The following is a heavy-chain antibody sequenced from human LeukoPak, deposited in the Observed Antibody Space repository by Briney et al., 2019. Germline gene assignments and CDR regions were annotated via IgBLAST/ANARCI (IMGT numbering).Heavy chain of an antibody. V-gene: IGHV3-7*01. Sequence: PGGSLRLSCAASGFTFSIYWMSWVRQAPGKGLEWVANIKQDGSDKYYVDSVKGRLTISRDNAKNSVYLQMNSLRAGDTAVYYCARDKVVGATLFDYWGQGTLVTVSS. CDR3: ARDKVVGATLFDY. CDR1: GFTFSIYW. J-gene: IGHJ4*02. CDR2: IKQDGSDK. D-gene: IGHD1-26*01.